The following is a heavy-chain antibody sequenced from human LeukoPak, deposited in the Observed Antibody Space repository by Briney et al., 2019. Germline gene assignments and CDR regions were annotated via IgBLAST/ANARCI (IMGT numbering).Heavy chain of an antibody. Sequence: GGSLRLSCAASGFTVSSNYMSWVRQAPGKGLEWVSIIYSGGSTYYADSVKGRFTISRDSSKNTLYLQMNSLRAEDTAVYYCAREEDSSGYSDAFDIWGQGRMVTVSS. CDR1: GFTVSSNY. D-gene: IGHD3-22*01. CDR2: IYSGGST. J-gene: IGHJ3*02. CDR3: AREEDSSGYSDAFDI. V-gene: IGHV3-53*01.